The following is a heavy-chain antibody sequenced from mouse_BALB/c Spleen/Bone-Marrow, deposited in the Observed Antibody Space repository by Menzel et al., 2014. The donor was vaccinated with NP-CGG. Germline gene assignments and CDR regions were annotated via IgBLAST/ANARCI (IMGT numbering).Heavy chain of an antibody. D-gene: IGHD2-1*01. CDR1: GFTFSSYT. J-gene: IGHJ4*01. V-gene: IGHV5-12-2*01. CDR2: ISNGGGST. CDR3: ARQGVYYGKSYYAMDY. Sequence: EVQLVESGGGLVQPGGSLKLSCAASGFTFSSYTMSWVRPTPEKRLEWVAYISNGGGSTYFPDTVKGRFTISRDNAKNTLYLQMSSLKSEDTAMYYCARQGVYYGKSYYAMDYWGQGTSVTVSS.